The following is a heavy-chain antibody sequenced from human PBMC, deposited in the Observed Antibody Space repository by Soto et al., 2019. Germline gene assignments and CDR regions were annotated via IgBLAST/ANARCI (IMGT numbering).Heavy chain of an antibody. V-gene: IGHV3-53*01. CDR2: IYSGGST. CDR3: ARGLTHDYGAFDI. CDR1: GFTVSSNY. D-gene: IGHD4-17*01. J-gene: IGHJ3*02. Sequence: GGSLRLSCAASGFTVSSNYMSWVRQAPGKGLECVSVIYSGGSTYYADSVKGRFTISRDNSKNTLYLQMNSLRAEDTAVYYCARGLTHDYGAFDIWGQGTMVTVSS.